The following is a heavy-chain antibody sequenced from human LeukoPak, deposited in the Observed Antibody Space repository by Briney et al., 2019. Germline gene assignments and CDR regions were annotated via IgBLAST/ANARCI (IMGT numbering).Heavy chain of an antibody. CDR1: GFTFSSYA. CDR2: ISGSGGST. D-gene: IGHD6-13*01. V-gene: IGHV3-23*01. J-gene: IGHJ4*02. Sequence: GGSLRLSCAASGFTFSSYAMSWVRQAPGKGLEWVPAISGSGGSTYYADSVKGRFTISRDNSKNTLYLQMNSLRAEDTAVYYCAKDRSSSWYLDYWGQGTLVTVSS. CDR3: AKDRSSSWYLDY.